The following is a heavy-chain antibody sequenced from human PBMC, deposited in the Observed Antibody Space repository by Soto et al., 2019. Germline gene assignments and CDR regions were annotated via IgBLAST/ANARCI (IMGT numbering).Heavy chain of an antibody. CDR2: IYYSGST. J-gene: IGHJ4*02. D-gene: IGHD5-12*01. CDR1: GGSISSYY. CDR3: ARDAPRDGYNNGFDY. Sequence: SETLSLTCTVSGGSISSYYWSWIRQPPGKGLEWIGYIYYSGSTNYNPSLKSRVTISVDTSKNQFSLKLSSVTAADTAVYYCARDAPRDGYNNGFDYWGRGTLVTVSS. V-gene: IGHV4-59*01.